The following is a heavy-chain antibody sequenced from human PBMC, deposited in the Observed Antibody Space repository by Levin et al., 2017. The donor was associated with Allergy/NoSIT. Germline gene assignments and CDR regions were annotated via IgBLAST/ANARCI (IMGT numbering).Heavy chain of an antibody. J-gene: IGHJ4*02. CDR3: ARDLDGYAGY. D-gene: IGHD5-24*01. CDR1: GFTVRTNY. V-gene: IGHV3-66*01. Sequence: GGSLRLSCAASGFTVRTNYMSWVRQAPGKGLEWVSVIFGGGQTYYADSVKGRFTISRDISKNTVYLQMNSLRAEDTGVYYCARDLDGYAGYWGQGTLVIVSS. CDR2: IFGGGQT.